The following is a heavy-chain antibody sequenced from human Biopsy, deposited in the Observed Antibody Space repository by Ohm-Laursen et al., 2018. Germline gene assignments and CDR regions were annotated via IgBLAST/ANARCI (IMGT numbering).Heavy chain of an antibody. CDR1: GGSISSGY. CDR2: IYYIGST. D-gene: IGHD2/OR15-2a*01. V-gene: IGHV4-59*01. Sequence: TLSLTCTVSGGSISSGYWSWIRQTPGKGLEWIGYIYYIGSTNYNPSLKSRVTISVDTSKNQFSLRLNSVTAADTAVYYCARATNSTGWPYYYFYGMDVWGQGTTVTVSS. CDR3: ARATNSTGWPYYYFYGMDV. J-gene: IGHJ6*02.